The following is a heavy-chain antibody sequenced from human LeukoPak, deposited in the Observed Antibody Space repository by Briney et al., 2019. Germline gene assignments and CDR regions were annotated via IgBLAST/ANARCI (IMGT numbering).Heavy chain of an antibody. CDR2: IYYSGST. V-gene: IGHV4-59*08. CDR3: ARQGASRAIDY. D-gene: IGHD6-13*01. CDR1: GGSITGYY. Sequence: PSETLSLTCTVSGGSITGYYWSWIRQPPGKELEWIGYIYYSGSTNYNPSLTSRVTISVDTSKNQFSLKLSSMTAADTAVYYCARQGASRAIDYWGQGTLVTVSS. J-gene: IGHJ4*02.